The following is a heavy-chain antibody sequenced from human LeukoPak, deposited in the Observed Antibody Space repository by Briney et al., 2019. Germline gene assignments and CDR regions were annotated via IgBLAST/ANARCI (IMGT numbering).Heavy chain of an antibody. CDR3: ARWGIAAAGTTFDY. CDR1: GFTFSTYW. V-gene: IGHV3-74*01. J-gene: IGHJ4*02. CDR2: INSYGSST. Sequence: PGGSLRLSCAASGFTFSTYWMHWVRQAPGKGLVWVSRINSYGSSTTYADSVKGRFTISRDNAKNTLYLQMNSLRAEDTAVYYCARWGIAAAGTTFDYWGQGTLVTVSS. D-gene: IGHD6-13*01.